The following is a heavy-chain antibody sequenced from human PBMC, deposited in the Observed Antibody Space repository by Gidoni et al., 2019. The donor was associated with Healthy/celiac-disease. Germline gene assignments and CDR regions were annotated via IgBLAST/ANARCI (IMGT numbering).Heavy chain of an antibody. V-gene: IGHV3-9*01. CDR3: AKDILGGSSADYYYGMDV. Sequence: EVQLVESGGGLVQPGRSLRLSCAASGFTFDDYAMHWVRQAPGKGLGWVSGISWNSGSIGYADSVKGRFTISRDNAKNSLYLQMNSLRAEDTALYYCAKDILGGSSADYYYGMDVWGQGTTVTVSS. D-gene: IGHD1-26*01. J-gene: IGHJ6*02. CDR2: ISWNSGSI. CDR1: GFTFDDYA.